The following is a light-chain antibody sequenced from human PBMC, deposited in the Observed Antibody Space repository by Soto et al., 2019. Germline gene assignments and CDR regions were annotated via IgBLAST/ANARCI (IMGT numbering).Light chain of an antibody. CDR3: QQYNGYWT. CDR1: QSIRGS. J-gene: IGKJ1*01. CDR2: EAT. Sequence: DIQMTQSPSTLSASVGDRVTITCRASQSIRGSLAWYQQKPGKAPKLLIYEATNLKSGVPSRFSGSGSGTEYTLTISSLQHDDSESYYCQQYNGYWTFGQGTRVEIK. V-gene: IGKV1-5*03.